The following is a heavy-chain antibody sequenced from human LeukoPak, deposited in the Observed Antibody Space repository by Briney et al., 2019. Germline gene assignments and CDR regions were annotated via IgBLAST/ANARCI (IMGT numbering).Heavy chain of an antibody. D-gene: IGHD4-17*01. CDR1: GFTFSNFW. J-gene: IGHJ4*02. V-gene: IGHV3-7*01. CDR3: ARAGGSTVSHSDY. CDR2: IKQDGSEK. Sequence: GGSLRLSCAASGFTFSNFWMSWVRQAPGKGLEWVANIKQDGSEKHYVDSVKGRFTISRDNAKNSLYLQMNSLRAEDTAVYYCARAGGSTVSHSDYWGQGTLVTVSS.